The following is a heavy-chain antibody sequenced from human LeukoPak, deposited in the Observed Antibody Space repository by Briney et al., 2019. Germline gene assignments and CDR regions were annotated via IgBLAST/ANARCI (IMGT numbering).Heavy chain of an antibody. CDR1: GGTFSSYA. J-gene: IGHJ4*02. CDR3: ARVLGYCSGGSCNYYFEY. D-gene: IGHD2-15*01. CDR2: IIPIFGTA. V-gene: IGHV1-69*05. Sequence: SVKVSCKASGGTFSSYAISWVRQAPGQGLEWMGRIIPIFGTANYAQKFQGRVTITTDESTSTAYMELSSLRSEDTAMYYCARVLGYCSGGSCNYYFEYWGQGTLVTVSS.